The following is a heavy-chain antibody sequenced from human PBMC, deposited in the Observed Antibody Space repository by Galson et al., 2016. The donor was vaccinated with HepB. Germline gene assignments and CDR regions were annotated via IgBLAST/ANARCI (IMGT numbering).Heavy chain of an antibody. CDR2: RYYTGST. J-gene: IGHJ6*02. D-gene: IGHD4-11*01. CDR3: ARLETVRFYGLDV. Sequence: SETLSPTCSVSGGSISRSSYYWVWIRQPPGKGLEWIGSRYYTGSTYHSPSLKTRVTISADTSKNQLSLKMTAATAADTAVYYCARLETVRFYGLDVWGQGTAVTVSS. CDR1: GGSISRSSYY. V-gene: IGHV4-39*01.